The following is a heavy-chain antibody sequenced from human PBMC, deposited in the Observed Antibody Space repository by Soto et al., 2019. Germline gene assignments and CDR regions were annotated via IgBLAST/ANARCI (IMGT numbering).Heavy chain of an antibody. Sequence: EEQLLESGGGSVQPGGSLRLSCAGSGITINEYAMSWVRQAPGKGLEWVSAIRGGADSTDYADSVKGRFTISRDNSKNTLYLQMNSLRVEDTAVYYCAKDLRGISYVQGGYWGQGTLVTVSS. CDR3: AKDLRGISYVQGGY. D-gene: IGHD1-26*01. CDR2: IRGGADST. CDR1: GITINEYA. J-gene: IGHJ4*02. V-gene: IGHV3-23*01.